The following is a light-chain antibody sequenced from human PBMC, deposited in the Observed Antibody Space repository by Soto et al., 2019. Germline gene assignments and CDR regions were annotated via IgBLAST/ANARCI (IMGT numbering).Light chain of an antibody. CDR1: QSVSSSY. J-gene: IGKJ5*01. V-gene: IGKV3-20*01. CDR3: QQYGSSPPVT. CDR2: GAS. Sequence: EIVLTQSPGTLSLSPGERATLSCRASQSVSSSYLAWYQQKPGQAPRLLIYGASGRATGTPDRFSGSESGTDFTLTISRLEPEDFAVYYCQQYGSSPPVTFGQGTRLEIK.